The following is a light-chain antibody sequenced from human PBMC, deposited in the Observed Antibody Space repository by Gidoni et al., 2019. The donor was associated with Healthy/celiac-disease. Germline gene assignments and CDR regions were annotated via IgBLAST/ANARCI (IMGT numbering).Light chain of an antibody. V-gene: IGKV3-15*01. Sequence: EIVMTQSPATLSVSPGERATLSCRASQSVSSNLAWYQQKPGQAPRLLIYGASTRATGIPARFSGSGSGTEFTLTISSLQSEDFAVYYCQQYNNWALFXXXTKVEIK. J-gene: IGKJ1*01. CDR2: GAS. CDR3: QQYNNWAL. CDR1: QSVSSN.